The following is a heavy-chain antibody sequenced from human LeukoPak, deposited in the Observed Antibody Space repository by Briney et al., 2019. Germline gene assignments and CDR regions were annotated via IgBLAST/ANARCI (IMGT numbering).Heavy chain of an antibody. J-gene: IGHJ4*02. CDR3: ATSQLPRNFDY. CDR1: VYTLTELS. V-gene: IGHV1-24*01. Sequence: ASVKVSRRFSVYTLTELSMHWVRQAPGKGLEWVGGFDPEDGETIYAQKFQGRVTMTEDTSTDTAYMELSSLRSEDTAVYYCATSQLPRNFDYWGQGTLVTVSS. D-gene: IGHD2-2*01. CDR2: FDPEDGET.